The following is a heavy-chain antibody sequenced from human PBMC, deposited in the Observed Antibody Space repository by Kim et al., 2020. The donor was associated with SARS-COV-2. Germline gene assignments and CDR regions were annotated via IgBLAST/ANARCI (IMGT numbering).Heavy chain of an antibody. CDR1: GGSFSGYY. Sequence: SETLSLTCAVYGGSFSGYYWSWIRQPPGKGLEWIGEINHSGSTNYNPSLKSRVTISVDTSKNQFSLKPSSVTAADTAVYYCARGVIAAAGTVSFDLWGRGTLVTVSS. CDR3: ARGVIAAAGTVSFDL. D-gene: IGHD6-13*01. J-gene: IGHJ2*01. V-gene: IGHV4-34*01. CDR2: INHSGST.